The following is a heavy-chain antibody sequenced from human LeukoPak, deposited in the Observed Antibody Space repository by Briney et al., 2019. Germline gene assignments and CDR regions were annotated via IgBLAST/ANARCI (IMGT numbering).Heavy chain of an antibody. V-gene: IGHV1-69*05. CDR1: GGTFSSYA. Sequence: SVKVSCEASGGTFSSYAISWVRQAPGQGLEWMGRIIPIFGTANYAQKFQGRVTITTDESTSTAYMELSSLRSEDTAVYYCARGIAVAGFDYWGQGTLVTVSS. CDR2: IIPIFGTA. CDR3: ARGIAVAGFDY. D-gene: IGHD6-19*01. J-gene: IGHJ4*02.